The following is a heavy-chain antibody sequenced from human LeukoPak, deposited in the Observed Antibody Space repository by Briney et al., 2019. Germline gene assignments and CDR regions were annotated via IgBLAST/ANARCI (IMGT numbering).Heavy chain of an antibody. CDR3: AKVRQEWELLDY. V-gene: IGHV3-30*02. J-gene: IGHJ4*02. Sequence: GGSLRLSCAASGITFSSYGMHWVRQAPGKGLEWVAFIRYDGSNKYYADSVKGRFTISRDNSKNTLYLQMNSLRAEDTAVYYCAKVRQEWELLDYWGQGTLVTVSS. CDR2: IRYDGSNK. D-gene: IGHD1-26*01. CDR1: GITFSSYG.